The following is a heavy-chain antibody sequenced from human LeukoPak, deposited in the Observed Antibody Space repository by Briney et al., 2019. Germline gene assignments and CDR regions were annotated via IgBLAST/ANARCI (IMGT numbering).Heavy chain of an antibody. CDR3: ARDRDYSNYWYYFDY. V-gene: IGHV1-69*13. CDR2: IIPIFGTA. CDR1: GGTYSSYA. J-gene: IGHJ4*02. Sequence: SVKVSCKASGGTYSSYAISWVRQAPGQGLEWMGGIIPIFGTANYAQKFQGRVTITADESTSTAYMELSSLRSEDTAVYYCARDRDYSNYWYYFDYWGQGTLVTVSS. D-gene: IGHD4-11*01.